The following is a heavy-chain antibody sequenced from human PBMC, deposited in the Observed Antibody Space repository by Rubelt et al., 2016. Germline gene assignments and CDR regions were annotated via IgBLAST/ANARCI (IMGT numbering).Heavy chain of an antibody. Sequence: WHSGSTNYNPSLKSRVPISLDKSKNQFSLKMTSVTAADTAVDYCARALGGSDYWGQGTLVTVSS. J-gene: IGHJ4*02. V-gene: IGHV4-4*02. CDR3: ARALGGSDY. D-gene: IGHD1-26*01. CDR2: WHSGST.